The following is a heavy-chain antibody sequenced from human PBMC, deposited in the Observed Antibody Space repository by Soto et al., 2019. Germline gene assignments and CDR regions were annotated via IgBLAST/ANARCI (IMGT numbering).Heavy chain of an antibody. D-gene: IGHD5-18*01. J-gene: IGHJ4*02. CDR1: GFTFSSYG. V-gene: IGHV3-30*18. CDR2: ISYDGSNK. Sequence: GGSLRLSCAASGFTFSSYGMHWVRQAPGKGLEWVAVISYDGSNKYYADSVKGRFTISRDNSKNTLYLQMNSLRAEDTAVYYCAKVAATAMAPVDYWGQGTLVTVSS. CDR3: AKVAATAMAPVDY.